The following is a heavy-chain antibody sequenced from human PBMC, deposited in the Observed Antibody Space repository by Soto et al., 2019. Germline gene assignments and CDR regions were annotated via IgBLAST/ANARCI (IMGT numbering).Heavy chain of an antibody. CDR2: IYYSGST. CDR3: ARVHCGGDCYDYYYYGMDV. J-gene: IGHJ6*02. V-gene: IGHV4-59*01. D-gene: IGHD2-21*02. CDR1: GGSISSYY. Sequence: QVQLQESGPGLVKPSETLSLTCTVSGGSISSYYWSWIRQPPGKGLEWIGYIYYSGSTNYNPSLKSRVTISVDTSKNQFSLKLSSVTAADTAVYYCARVHCGGDCYDYYYYGMDVWGQGTTVTVSS.